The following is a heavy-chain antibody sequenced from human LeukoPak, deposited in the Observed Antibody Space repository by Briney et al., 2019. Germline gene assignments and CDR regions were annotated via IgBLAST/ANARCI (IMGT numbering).Heavy chain of an antibody. Sequence: PGGSLRLSCAASGFTFSSYGMHWVRQAPGKGLEWVAVISYGGSNKYYADSVKGRFTISRDNSKNTLYLQMNSLRAEDTAVYYCAKDALGYCSGGSCSTRSWFDPWGQGTLVTVSS. CDR2: ISYGGSNK. CDR3: AKDALGYCSGGSCSTRSWFDP. D-gene: IGHD2-15*01. V-gene: IGHV3-30*18. J-gene: IGHJ5*02. CDR1: GFTFSSYG.